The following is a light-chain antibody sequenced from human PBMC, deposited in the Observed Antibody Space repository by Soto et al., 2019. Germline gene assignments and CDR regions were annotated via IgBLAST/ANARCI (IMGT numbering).Light chain of an antibody. J-gene: IGKJ1*01. V-gene: IGKV3-20*01. Sequence: EIVLTQSPGTLSLSPGERATLSCRASQSVSSSYLAWYQQKPGQAPRLLIYGASSRATGIPDRFSGSGSGTNFTLTISRQEPEDSAAYYCQQYGSSPPTFGHGTKVEIK. CDR2: GAS. CDR3: QQYGSSPPT. CDR1: QSVSSSY.